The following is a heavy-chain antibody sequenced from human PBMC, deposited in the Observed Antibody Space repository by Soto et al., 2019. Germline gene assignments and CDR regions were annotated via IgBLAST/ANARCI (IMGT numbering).Heavy chain of an antibody. V-gene: IGHV6-1*01. D-gene: IGHD2-15*01. J-gene: IGHJ5*02. Sequence: SQTLSLTCAISGDSVSSNSAAWNWIRQSPSRGLEWLGRTYYRSKWYNDYAVSVKSRIIINPDTSKNQFSLQLNSVTPEDTAVYYCARGESCSGGSCSANNWFDPWGPGTLVTVSS. CDR2: TYYRSKWYN. CDR1: GDSVSSNSAA. CDR3: ARGESCSGGSCSANNWFDP.